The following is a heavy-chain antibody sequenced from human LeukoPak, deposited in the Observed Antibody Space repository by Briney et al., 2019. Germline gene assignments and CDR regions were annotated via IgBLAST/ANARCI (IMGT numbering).Heavy chain of an antibody. CDR1: DGSISSGGYY. CDR3: ARRWLTSGYYYFDY. CDR2: IHYSGST. J-gene: IGHJ4*02. D-gene: IGHD5-12*01. V-gene: IGHV4-31*03. Sequence: PSQTLSHTYTVSDGSISSGGYYWSWIRQHPGKGLEWIGFIHYSGSTSYNPSLKSRVTISVDTSKNQFSLKLSFVTAADTAVYFCARRWLTSGYYYFDYWGQGTLSPSPQ.